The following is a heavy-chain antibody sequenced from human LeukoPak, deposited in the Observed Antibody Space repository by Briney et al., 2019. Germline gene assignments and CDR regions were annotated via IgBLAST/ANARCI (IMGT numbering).Heavy chain of an antibody. CDR3: ASSAGKRGNWFDP. J-gene: IGHJ5*02. CDR2: IYYSGST. V-gene: IGHV4-59*08. CDR1: GGSISSYY. D-gene: IGHD6-13*01. Sequence: SETLSLTCTVSGGSISSYYWSWIRQPPGKGLEWIGYIYYSGSTNYNPPLKSRVTISVDTSKNQFSLKLSSVTAADTAVYYCASSAGKRGNWFDPWGQGTLVTVSS.